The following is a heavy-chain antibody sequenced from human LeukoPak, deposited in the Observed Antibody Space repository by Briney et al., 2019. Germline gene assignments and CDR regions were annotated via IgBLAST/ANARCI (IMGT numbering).Heavy chain of an antibody. CDR1: GFTFSSYA. Sequence: GGSLRLSCAASGFTFSSYAMSWVRQAPGKGLDWVSTITGSGGGTYYTDSVKGRFTVSRDNSKSTLYLQMNSLRAEDTAIYYCAKLTGGNSYWGQGTLITVSS. J-gene: IGHJ4*02. CDR2: ITGSGGGT. V-gene: IGHV3-23*01. CDR3: AKLTGGNSY. D-gene: IGHD4-23*01.